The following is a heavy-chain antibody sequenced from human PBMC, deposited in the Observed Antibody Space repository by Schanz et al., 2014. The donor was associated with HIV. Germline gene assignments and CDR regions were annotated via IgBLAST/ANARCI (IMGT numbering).Heavy chain of an antibody. Sequence: EVQLVETGGGLIQPGGSLRVSCAASGFSVSSSYMSWVRQAPGKGLEWISVIYSGSGGSTYYAESVKGRVTISRDNSKNTLYLQMNSLRVEDTAVYYCAKADEIRHFDWYHPPFDSWGQGTLVTVSS. CDR3: AKADEIRHFDWYHPPFDS. D-gene: IGHD3-9*01. J-gene: IGHJ4*02. CDR1: GFSVSSSY. CDR2: IYSGSGGST. V-gene: IGHV3-53*02.